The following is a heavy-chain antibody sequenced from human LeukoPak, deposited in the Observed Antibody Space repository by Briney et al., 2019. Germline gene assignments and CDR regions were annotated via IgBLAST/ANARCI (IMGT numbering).Heavy chain of an antibody. V-gene: IGHV1-69*05. CDR1: GGTFSSYA. CDR2: IIPIFGTA. CDR3: ARDPRPTIAAAGTGAFDI. D-gene: IGHD6-13*01. J-gene: IGHJ3*02. Sequence: ASVKVSCKASGGTFSSYAISWVRQAPGQGLEWMGGIIPIFGTANYAQKFQGRVTITTDESTSTAYMELSSPRSEDTAVYYCARDPRPTIAAAGTGAFDIWGQGTMVTVSS.